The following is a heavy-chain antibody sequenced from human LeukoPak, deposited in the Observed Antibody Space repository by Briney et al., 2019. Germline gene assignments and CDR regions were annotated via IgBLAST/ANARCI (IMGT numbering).Heavy chain of an antibody. CDR1: GGSFSGHS. V-gene: IGHV4-34*01. J-gene: IGHJ6*02. D-gene: IGHD3-3*01. CDR2: INHSGST. CDR3: ARVGGDV. Sequence: TLSLTCXXXGGSFSGHSWTWIRQPPGRGLEWIGEINHSGSTNYNPSLKSRVTISVDTSKNQFSLKLSSVTAADTAVYYCARVGGDVWGQGTTVTVSS.